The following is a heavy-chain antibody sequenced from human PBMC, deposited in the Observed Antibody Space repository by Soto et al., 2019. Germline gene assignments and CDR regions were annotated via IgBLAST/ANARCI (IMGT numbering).Heavy chain of an antibody. D-gene: IGHD2-21*02. J-gene: IGHJ3*02. CDR2: SRNKVHSYTT. CDR1: GFTFSDPY. Sequence: EVQLVEPGGGLVQPGGSLRLSCVASGFTFSDPYMDWVRQAPGKGLEWVGRSRNKVHSYTTEYAASVKGRFTISRDDSKNSLYLQMNSLKTEDTAVYFCAREGIADSGAFDIWGQGTLVAVSS. V-gene: IGHV3-72*01. CDR3: AREGIADSGAFDI.